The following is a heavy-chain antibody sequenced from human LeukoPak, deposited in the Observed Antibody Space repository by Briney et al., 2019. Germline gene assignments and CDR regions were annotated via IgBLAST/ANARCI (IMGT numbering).Heavy chain of an antibody. CDR2: ISSSGSSI. CDR3: ARGSQWLAPDF. J-gene: IGHJ4*02. V-gene: IGHV3-11*01. Sequence: GGSLRLSCAASGFTFGDYYMSWIRQAPGKGLEWISYISSSGSSIYYADSVKGRFTISRDNAKNSLYLQMNSLRAEDTAVYYCARGSQWLAPDFWGQGTLVTVSS. D-gene: IGHD6-19*01. CDR1: GFTFGDYY.